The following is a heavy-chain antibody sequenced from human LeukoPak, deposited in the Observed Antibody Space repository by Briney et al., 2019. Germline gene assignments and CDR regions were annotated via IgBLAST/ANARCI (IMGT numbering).Heavy chain of an antibody. V-gene: IGHV3-21*01. J-gene: IGHJ4*02. CDR1: GFTFSRYT. CDR3: ARDLVSRSNY. D-gene: IGHD6-6*01. Sequence: GGSLRLSCAASGFTFSRYTMNWVRQSPGKGLEWVSSISSSGYYIYYADSVKSRFTISRDNAKNSLYLQMNRLRDEDTAVYYSARDLVSRSNYWGQGTPVTVSS. CDR2: ISSSGYYI.